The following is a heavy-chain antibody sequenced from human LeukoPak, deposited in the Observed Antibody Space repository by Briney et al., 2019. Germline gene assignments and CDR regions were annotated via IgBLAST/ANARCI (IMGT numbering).Heavy chain of an antibody. Sequence: GASVKVSCKASGYTFTSYDITWVRQAPGQGLXXXGWISVYNGNTKYAQKVEGRVTMTTDTSTSTAYMELRSLRSDDTAVYYCARSEVGALVDYWGQGTLVTVSS. J-gene: IGHJ4*02. V-gene: IGHV1-18*01. CDR1: GYTFTSYD. D-gene: IGHD1-26*01. CDR2: ISVYNGNT. CDR3: ARSEVGALVDY.